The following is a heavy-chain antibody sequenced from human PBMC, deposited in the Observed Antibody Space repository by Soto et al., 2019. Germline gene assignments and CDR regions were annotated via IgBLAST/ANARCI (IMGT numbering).Heavy chain of an antibody. J-gene: IGHJ4*02. V-gene: IGHV3-74*01. Sequence: PGGSLRLSCAASGFTFSSYYMHWVRQAPGGGLVWLSRISDDGSETIYADSVKGRFTISRDNTKNTLYLRMNSLRAEDTAVYYCARLSDPPRWGQGTLVTVSS. CDR3: ARLSDPPR. CDR1: GFTFSSYY. CDR2: ISDDGSET.